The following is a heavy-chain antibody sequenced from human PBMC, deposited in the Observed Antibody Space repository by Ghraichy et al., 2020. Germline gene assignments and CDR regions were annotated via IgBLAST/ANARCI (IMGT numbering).Heavy chain of an antibody. CDR2: ISSSSDKI. Sequence: GGSLRLSCEASGFTFRSYSMNWVRRSPGRGLEWVSYISSSSDKIFYADSVKGRFTISRDNARNSLYLQMNSLRAKDTAVYYCARDPTYQLRKPSYYYGMDVWGQGTTVAVSS. V-gene: IGHV3-48*01. D-gene: IGHD2-2*01. CDR3: ARDPTYQLRKPSYYYGMDV. CDR1: GFTFRSYS. J-gene: IGHJ6*02.